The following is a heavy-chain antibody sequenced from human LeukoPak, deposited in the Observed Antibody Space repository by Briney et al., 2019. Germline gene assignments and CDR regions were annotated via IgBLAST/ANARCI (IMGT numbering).Heavy chain of an antibody. J-gene: IGHJ4*02. CDR1: GFTFSSYA. D-gene: IGHD3-22*01. Sequence: PGGSLRLSCAASGFTFSSYAMSWVRQAPGKGLEWVSAISGSGGSTYYADSVKGRFTISRDNSKNTLYLQMNSLRAEDTAVYYCAKDPSYDSSGYPDYWGQGTLVTVSS. CDR3: AKDPSYDSSGYPDY. CDR2: ISGSGGST. V-gene: IGHV3-23*01.